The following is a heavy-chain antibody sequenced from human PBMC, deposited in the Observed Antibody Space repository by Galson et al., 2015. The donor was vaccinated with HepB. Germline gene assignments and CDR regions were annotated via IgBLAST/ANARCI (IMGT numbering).Heavy chain of an antibody. J-gene: IGHJ4*02. V-gene: IGHV3-23*01. CDR2: ISDSGGST. D-gene: IGHD6-19*01. CDR3: AKGRGSSGWYLYDY. CDR1: GFTFSSYA. Sequence: SLRLSCAASGFTFSSYAMNWVRQAPGKGLEWVSSISDSGGSTYYADSVEGRFIISRDNSKNTLYLQMSSLRADDTAVYYCAKGRGSSGWYLYDYWGQGTLVTVSS.